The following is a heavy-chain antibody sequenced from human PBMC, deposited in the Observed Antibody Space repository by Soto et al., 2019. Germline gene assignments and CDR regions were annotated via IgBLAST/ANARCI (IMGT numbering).Heavy chain of an antibody. J-gene: IGHJ4*02. V-gene: IGHV3-73*01. CDR1: GPTVTISA. Sequence: RLSRAASGPTVTISAIHWARQASGTGLEWVGRMRSKANNYATAYAASGKGRFTSTRDDAKNTADLQMNSLKTEDTAVYYCIAYCSSGSCYNTYLDYWGQGTRVTVSS. D-gene: IGHD2-15*01. CDR3: IAYCSSGSCYNTYLDY. CDR2: MRSKANNYAT.